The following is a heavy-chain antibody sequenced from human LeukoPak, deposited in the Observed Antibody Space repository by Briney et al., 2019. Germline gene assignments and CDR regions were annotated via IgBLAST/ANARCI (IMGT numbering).Heavy chain of an antibody. Sequence: SETLSLTCAVSGYSISSGYYWGWIRQPPGTGLEWIGSIYHSGSTYYNPSLKSRVTISVDTSKNQFSMKLSSVTAADTAVYYCARVVYYDSSGYVIYFDYWGQGTLVTVSS. CDR1: GYSISSGYY. CDR2: IYHSGST. V-gene: IGHV4-38-2*01. D-gene: IGHD3-22*01. J-gene: IGHJ4*02. CDR3: ARVVYYDSSGYVIYFDY.